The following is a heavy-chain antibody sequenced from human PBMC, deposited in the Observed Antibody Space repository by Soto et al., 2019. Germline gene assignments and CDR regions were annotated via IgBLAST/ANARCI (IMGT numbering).Heavy chain of an antibody. D-gene: IGHD6-19*01. V-gene: IGHV3-21*01. J-gene: IGHJ4*02. Sequence: GGSLRLSCAASGFTFSSYAMNWVRQIQEKWLELVSSISSTSSYTHYSDSVKGRFTISRDNANNSLFLQMNSLRAEDTATYYCARDLALAGNSWGQGXLVTVYS. CDR2: ISSTSSYT. CDR3: ARDLALAGNS. CDR1: GFTFSSYA.